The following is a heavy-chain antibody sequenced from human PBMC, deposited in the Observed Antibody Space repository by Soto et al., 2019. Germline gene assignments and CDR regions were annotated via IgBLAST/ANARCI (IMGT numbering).Heavy chain of an antibody. V-gene: IGHV3-30*18. J-gene: IGHJ6*02. CDR1: GSTFSSYG. Sequence: QVQLVESGGGVVQPGRSLRLSCAASGSTFSSYGMHWVRQAPGKGLEWVAVISYDGSNKYYADSVKGRFTISRDNSKNTLYLQMNSLRAEDPAVYYCAKVVVAAGNYYYYGMDVWGQGTTVTVSS. CDR2: ISYDGSNK. D-gene: IGHD2-15*01. CDR3: AKVVVAAGNYYYYGMDV.